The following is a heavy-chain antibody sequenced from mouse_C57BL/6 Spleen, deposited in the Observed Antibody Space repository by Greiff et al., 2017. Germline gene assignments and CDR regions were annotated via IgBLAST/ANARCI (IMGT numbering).Heavy chain of an antibody. V-gene: IGHV1-55*01. Sequence: VQLQQPGAELVKPGASVKMSCKASGYTFTSYWITWVKQRPGQGLEWIGDIYPGSGSTNYNEKFKSKATLTVDTSSSTAYMQLSSLTSEDSAVYYGARDDYDYDEDGPWFAYWGQGTLVTVSA. J-gene: IGHJ3*01. CDR3: ARDDYDYDEDGPWFAY. CDR2: IYPGSGST. D-gene: IGHD2-4*01. CDR1: GYTFTSYW.